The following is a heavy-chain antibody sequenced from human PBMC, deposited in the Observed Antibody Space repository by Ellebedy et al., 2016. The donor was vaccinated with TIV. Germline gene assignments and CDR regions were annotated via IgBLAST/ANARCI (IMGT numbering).Heavy chain of an antibody. Sequence: ASVKVSCKASGYTFTYDINWVRQAPGQGLEWMGWMNPASGHTHYAQRFQGRVNMTRDTSITTAYMELSSLSSDDTAVYYCARRMIWGPGSSRFDPWGQGTLVTVSS. V-gene: IGHV1-8*01. CDR2: MNPASGHT. CDR1: GYTFTYD. CDR3: ARRMIWGPGSSRFDP. J-gene: IGHJ5*02. D-gene: IGHD3-16*01.